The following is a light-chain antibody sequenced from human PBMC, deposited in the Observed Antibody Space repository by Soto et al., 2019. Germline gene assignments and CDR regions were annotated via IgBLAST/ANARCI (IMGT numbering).Light chain of an antibody. CDR3: SSYTSSNTEV. CDR2: DVT. J-gene: IGLJ2*01. Sequence: QSALTQPASVSGSPGQSITISCTGTSSDVGGYNSVSWYQQHPGKAPKLIIYDVTYRPSGVSNRFSGSKSGNTASLTISGLQAEDEADYYCSSYTSSNTEVFGGGTPLTVL. V-gene: IGLV2-14*03. CDR1: SSDVGGYNS.